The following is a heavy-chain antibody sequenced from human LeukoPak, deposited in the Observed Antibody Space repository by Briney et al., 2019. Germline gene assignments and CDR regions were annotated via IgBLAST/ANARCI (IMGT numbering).Heavy chain of an antibody. CDR1: GYTFTSYD. Sequence: ASVKVSCKASGYTFTSYDISWVRQAPGQGLEWMGWISAYNGNTNYAQKLQGRVTMTTDTSTSTAYMELRSLRSDDTAVYYCARADCSSTSCYRFDPWGQGTLVTVSS. J-gene: IGHJ5*02. CDR2: ISAYNGNT. CDR3: ARADCSSTSCYRFDP. V-gene: IGHV1-18*01. D-gene: IGHD2-2*02.